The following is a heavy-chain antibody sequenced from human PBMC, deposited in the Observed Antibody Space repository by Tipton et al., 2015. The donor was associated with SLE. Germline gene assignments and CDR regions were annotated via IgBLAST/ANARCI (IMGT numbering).Heavy chain of an antibody. Sequence: GLVKPSGTLSLTCAVFGGPINSHNGWTWVRQPPGKGLEWVSSISSAGNYIYYADSMKGRFTISRDNAKNSLYLQVDSLRAEETALYYCARSSLLLFDVWGQGTMVTVSS. CDR2: ISSAGNYI. CDR1: GGPINSHN. D-gene: IGHD2-21*01. V-gene: IGHV3-21*01. CDR3: ARSSLLLFDV. J-gene: IGHJ3*01.